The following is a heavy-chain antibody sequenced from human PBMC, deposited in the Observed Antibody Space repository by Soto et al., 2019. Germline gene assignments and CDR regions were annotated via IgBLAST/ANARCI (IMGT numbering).Heavy chain of an antibody. J-gene: IGHJ5*02. D-gene: IGHD3-10*01. V-gene: IGHV1-2*04. CDR3: ARAGGFGEYQNSQGFDP. CDR1: GYTFTGYY. CDR2: INPNSGGT. Sequence: GASVKVSCKASGYTFTGYYMHWVRQAPGQGLEWMGWINPNSGGTNYAQKFQGWVTMTRDTSISTAYMELSRLRSDDTAVYYCARAGGFGEYQNSQGFDPWGQGTLVTVSS.